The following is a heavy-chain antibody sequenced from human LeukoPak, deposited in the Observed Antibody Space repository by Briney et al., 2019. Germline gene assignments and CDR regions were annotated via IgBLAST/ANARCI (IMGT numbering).Heavy chain of an antibody. CDR1: GFTFSSYS. CDR2: ISSSSSYI. D-gene: IGHD3-10*01. Sequence: GGSLRLSCAASGFTFSSYSMNWVRQAPGKGLEWVSSISSSSSYIYYADSVKGRFTISRDNAKSSLYLQMNSLRAEDTAVYYCASESRGYSVYWGQGTLVTVSS. V-gene: IGHV3-21*01. CDR3: ASESRGYSVY. J-gene: IGHJ4*02.